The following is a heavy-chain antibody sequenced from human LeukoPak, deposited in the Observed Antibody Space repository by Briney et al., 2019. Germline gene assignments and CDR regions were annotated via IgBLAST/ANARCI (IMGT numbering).Heavy chain of an antibody. D-gene: IGHD1-26*01. V-gene: IGHV3-53*01. CDR2: IRSDGST. J-gene: IGHJ3*02. CDR1: GFTVSSNY. Sequence: PGGSLRLSCTGSGFTVSSNYMSWVREAPGKGLEWVSVIRSDGSTNHADSVKGRFTISRDNSKNTLYLQMNNLRAEDTAMYYCAREMYSGMYNDAFDIWGQGTKVTVSS. CDR3: AREMYSGMYNDAFDI.